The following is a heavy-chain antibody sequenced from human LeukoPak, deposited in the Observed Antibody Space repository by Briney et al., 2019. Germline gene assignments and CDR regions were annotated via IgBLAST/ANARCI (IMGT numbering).Heavy chain of an antibody. Sequence: SETLSLTCAVYGGSFSGYYWSWIRQPPGKGLEWIGEINHSGSTNYNPSLKSRVTISVDTSKNQFSLKLSSVTAADTAVYYCARMLSPPKGDYWGEGSLVTVYS. V-gene: IGHV4-34*01. CDR3: ARMLSPPKGDY. J-gene: IGHJ4*02. CDR2: INHSGST. D-gene: IGHD3-10*02. CDR1: GGSFSGYY.